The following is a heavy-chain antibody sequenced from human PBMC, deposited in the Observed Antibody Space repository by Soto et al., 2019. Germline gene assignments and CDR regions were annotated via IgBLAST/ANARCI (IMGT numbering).Heavy chain of an antibody. CDR2: IYYSGST. CDR1: GGSISSGGYY. V-gene: IGHV4-31*03. J-gene: IGHJ5*02. CDR3: ARDRYSSSYTKYNWFDP. Sequence: SETLSLTCTVSGGSISSGGYYWSWIRQHPGKGLEWIGYIYYSGSTYYNPSLKSRVTISVDTSKNQFSLKLSSVTAADTAVYYCARDRYSSSYTKYNWFDPWGQGTLVTVSS. D-gene: IGHD6-6*01.